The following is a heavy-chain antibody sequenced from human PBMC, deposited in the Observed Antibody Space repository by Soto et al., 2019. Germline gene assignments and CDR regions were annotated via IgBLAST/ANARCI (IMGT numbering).Heavy chain of an antibody. CDR2: VHHSWGS. Sequence: QVQLQESGPGLVKPSETLSLSCTVSGGSISSYYWSWFRQSPGKRMEWIGYVHHSWGSSYNPSLQSRVAISLGTSKSQFSLKVTSVPATDTAVYYCARQGFGPLHGLVDVWGQGTTVTVSS. V-gene: IGHV4-59*08. CDR3: ARQGFGPLHGLVDV. D-gene: IGHD3-10*01. J-gene: IGHJ6*02. CDR1: GGSISSYY.